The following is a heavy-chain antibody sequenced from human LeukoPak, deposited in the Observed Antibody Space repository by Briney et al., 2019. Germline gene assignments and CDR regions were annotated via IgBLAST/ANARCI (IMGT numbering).Heavy chain of an antibody. CDR2: IHSDGSSK. J-gene: IGHJ4*02. V-gene: IGHV3-74*01. CDR1: GVTFSSNW. CDR3: ARDHYGAPDV. D-gene: IGHD4-17*01. Sequence: AGTLSLTCAASGVTFSSNWYYWVCKPPPTGMVRVSRIHSDGSSKSYADSVKGRFTISRDNAKNTLYLQMNSLRAEDTAVYYCARDHYGAPDVGGQGTLVTVSS.